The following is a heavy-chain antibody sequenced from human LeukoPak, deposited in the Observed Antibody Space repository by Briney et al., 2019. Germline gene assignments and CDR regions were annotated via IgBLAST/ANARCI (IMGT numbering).Heavy chain of an antibody. J-gene: IGHJ5*02. V-gene: IGHV3-74*01. Sequence: GGSLRLSCAASGITFGNNWMHWVRQGPGKGLVWISRINSDGGGAIYADSVKGRFTVSRDNAKNTLYPQMNSLRAEDTAVYYCARDVPHNWFDTWGQGTLVTVSS. CDR2: INSDGGGA. CDR3: ARDVPHNWFDT. CDR1: GITFGNNW.